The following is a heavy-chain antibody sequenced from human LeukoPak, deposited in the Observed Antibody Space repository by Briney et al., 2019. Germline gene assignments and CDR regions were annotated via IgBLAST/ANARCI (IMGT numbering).Heavy chain of an antibody. D-gene: IGHD3-10*01. CDR3: ARGYRYYGSGSYSNWFDP. J-gene: IGHJ5*02. Sequence: SETLSLTCTVSGGSISSYYWSWIRQPPGKGLEWIGYIYYSGSTNYNPSLKSRVTISVDTSKNQFSLKLSSVTAADTAVYYCARGYRYYGSGSYSNWFDPWGQGTLVTVSS. CDR1: GGSISSYY. V-gene: IGHV4-59*12. CDR2: IYYSGST.